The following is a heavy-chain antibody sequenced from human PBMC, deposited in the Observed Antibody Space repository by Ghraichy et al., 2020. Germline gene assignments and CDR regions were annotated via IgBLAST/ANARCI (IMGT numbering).Heavy chain of an antibody. Sequence: ESLNISCATSGFTFSSYSMNWVRQAPGQGLEWVSSISISGNYIYYADSVWGRFTISRDKAKNSLYLQMNSLRAEETAVYYCARADSLTSGDSGFEGHALDIGGQGTMVTVSS. V-gene: IGHV3-21*01. CDR2: ISISGNYI. D-gene: IGHD5-12*01. CDR3: ARADSLTSGDSGFEGHALDI. CDR1: GFTFSSYS. J-gene: IGHJ3*02.